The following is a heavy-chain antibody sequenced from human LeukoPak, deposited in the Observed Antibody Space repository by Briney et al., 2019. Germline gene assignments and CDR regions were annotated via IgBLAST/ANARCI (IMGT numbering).Heavy chain of an antibody. Sequence: ASVKVSCKASGGTFSSYAIGWVRQAPGQGLEWMGGIIPIFGTANYAQKFQGRVTITADESTSTAYMELSSLRSEDTAVYYCARDAGGWPFDYWGQGTLVTVSS. D-gene: IGHD6-19*01. CDR2: IIPIFGTA. J-gene: IGHJ4*02. V-gene: IGHV1-69*13. CDR1: GGTFSSYA. CDR3: ARDAGGWPFDY.